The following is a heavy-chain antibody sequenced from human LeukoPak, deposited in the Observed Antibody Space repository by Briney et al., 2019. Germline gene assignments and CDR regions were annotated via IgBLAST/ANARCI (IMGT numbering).Heavy chain of an antibody. CDR2: IKQDGSEK. Sequence: GGSLRLSCAASGFTFSSYWMSWVRQAPGKGLEWVANIKQDGSEKYYVDSVKGRFTTSRDNAKNSLYLQMNSPRAEDTAVYYCARDLAWDYFDYWGQGTLVTVSS. V-gene: IGHV3-7*01. D-gene: IGHD2-21*01. CDR3: ARDLAWDYFDY. J-gene: IGHJ4*02. CDR1: GFTFSSYW.